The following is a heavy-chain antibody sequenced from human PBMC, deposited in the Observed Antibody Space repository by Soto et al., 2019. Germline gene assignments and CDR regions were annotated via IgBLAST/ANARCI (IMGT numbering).Heavy chain of an antibody. D-gene: IGHD3-10*01. CDR1: DGSISSSSYY. Sequence: SQTLSHTCTVVDGSISSSSYYWGWNRQPPGKGLEWIGSIYYSGSTYYNPSLKSRVTISVDTSKNQFSLKLSSVTAADTAVYYCARSMVRGSDAFDIWGQGTMVTVSS. V-gene: IGHV4-39*01. CDR2: IYYSGST. J-gene: IGHJ3*02. CDR3: ARSMVRGSDAFDI.